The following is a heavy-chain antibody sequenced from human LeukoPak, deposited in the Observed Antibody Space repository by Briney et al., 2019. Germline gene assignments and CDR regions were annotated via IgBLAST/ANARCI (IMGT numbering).Heavy chain of an antibody. CDR3: ARIHGPTRAHYFFDY. V-gene: IGHV3-33*08. D-gene: IGHD2-2*01. CDR1: GFTFSSYH. CDR2: ISHDGSNT. Sequence: GGSLRLSCAASGFTFSSYHMHWFRQAPGKGLEWVAVISHDGSNTFYVDSVQGRFIISRDKSKNTLNLQMNSLRAEDSAVYYCARIHGPTRAHYFFDYWGQGTLVTVSS. J-gene: IGHJ4*02.